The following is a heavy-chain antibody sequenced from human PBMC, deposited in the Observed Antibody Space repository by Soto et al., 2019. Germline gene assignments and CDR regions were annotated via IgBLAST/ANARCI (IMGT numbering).Heavy chain of an antibody. CDR3: ALAYSQPGALAEYFQH. V-gene: IGHV2-5*01. CDR1: GFSLSTSGVG. Sequence: QITLKESGPTLVKPTQTLTLTCTFSGFSLSTSGVGVGWIRQPPGKALEWLALLFWNGDKRHSQSLKNRLTITKDTSKNQVVLIMTRMDPVDSATYYCALAYSQPGALAEYFQHWGQGTLVTVSS. J-gene: IGHJ1*01. CDR2: LFWNGDK. D-gene: IGHD2-2*01.